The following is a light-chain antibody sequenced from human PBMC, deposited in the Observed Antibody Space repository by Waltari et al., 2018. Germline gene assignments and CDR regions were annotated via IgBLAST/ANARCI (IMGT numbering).Light chain of an antibody. CDR2: EDT. J-gene: IGLJ2*01. Sequence: SNELTQPPSVSVSPGQTASITCSGNTLGSKFVCWSQQKPGQPPVVVIYEDTKRPSGIPDRFSGSNSGKIATLTISGTQARDEADYYCQAWDSSTVVFGGGTKLAVL. CDR3: QAWDSSTVV. CDR1: TLGSKF. V-gene: IGLV3-1*01.